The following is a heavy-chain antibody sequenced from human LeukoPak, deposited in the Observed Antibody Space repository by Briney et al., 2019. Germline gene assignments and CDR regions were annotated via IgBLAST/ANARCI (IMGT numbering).Heavy chain of an antibody. J-gene: IGHJ6*02. V-gene: IGHV3-23*01. CDR2: ISRTGTDT. Sequence: QSGGSLRLSCAASGFMFTNCVMTWVRRAPGKGLEWVSGISRTGTDTYYGDSVKGRFTISRDNSKKTLYLQMSSLRAEDTAVYYCAKGDFDFWTGYPDYYYNGLNVWGQGTTVTVSS. CDR1: GFMFTNCV. D-gene: IGHD3/OR15-3a*01. CDR3: AKGDFDFWTGYPDYYYNGLNV.